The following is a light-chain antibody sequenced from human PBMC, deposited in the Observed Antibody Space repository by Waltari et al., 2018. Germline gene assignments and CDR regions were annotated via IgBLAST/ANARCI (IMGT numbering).Light chain of an antibody. CDR1: HDISSH. V-gene: IGKV1D-12*01. J-gene: IGKJ5*01. Sequence: DIQITQSPSFVSASVGDRFTITCRPSHDISSHVAVYQQKPGKVPVLLIYGVSSLQTGVPSRFSGSRSGADFTLTISSLQPEDFATYYCQQANSFPITFGQGTRLEIK. CDR3: QQANSFPIT. CDR2: GVS.